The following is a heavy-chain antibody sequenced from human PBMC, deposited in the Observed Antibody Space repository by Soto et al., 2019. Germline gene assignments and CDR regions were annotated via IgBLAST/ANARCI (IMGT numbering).Heavy chain of an antibody. V-gene: IGHV1-46*03. J-gene: IGHJ4*02. CDR2: INPFDGSR. CDR1: GYIFTSYY. Sequence: QVQLVQSGAEVKKPGASVKVSCKASGYIFTSYYIHWVRQAPGQGLEWMGWINPFDGSRMFAQSFQGRVTMTRDTSTSTVYMEVGSLRSEDTAVYYFSKVDTGDTSPFDHWGQGTLVTVSS. D-gene: IGHD5-18*01. CDR3: SKVDTGDTSPFDH.